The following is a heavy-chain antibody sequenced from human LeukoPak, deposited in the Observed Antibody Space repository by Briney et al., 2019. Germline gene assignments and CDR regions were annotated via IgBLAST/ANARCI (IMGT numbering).Heavy chain of an antibody. V-gene: IGHV1-2*06. Sequence: RASVKVSCKPSGYTFTDSYIHWVRQAPGQGLEYMGRINTHNGGTVYALQFQGRLSMTRDTSISTAYMELQSLRSEDTAVYYCARDHDYEGLKGNYWGRGTMVTVSS. J-gene: IGHJ4*02. CDR3: ARDHDYEGLKGNY. CDR1: GYTFTDSY. D-gene: IGHD3-16*01. CDR2: INTHNGGT.